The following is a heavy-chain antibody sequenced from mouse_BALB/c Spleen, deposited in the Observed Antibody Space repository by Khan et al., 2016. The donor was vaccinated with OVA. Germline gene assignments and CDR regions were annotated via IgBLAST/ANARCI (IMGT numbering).Heavy chain of an antibody. D-gene: IGHD2-13*01. CDR2: IFPGSVST. J-gene: IGHJ3*01. Sequence: QVQLKESGGDLMKPGASVKISCKATGYTFSSYWIEWVKQRPGHGLEWIGQIFPGSVSTPDNEKFTGKATFTAATSSNTAYMQLSSLTSEDSAVYYCARGGDGGFAYWGQGTLVTVSA. CDR3: ARGGDGGFAY. CDR1: GYTFSSYW. V-gene: IGHV1-9*01.